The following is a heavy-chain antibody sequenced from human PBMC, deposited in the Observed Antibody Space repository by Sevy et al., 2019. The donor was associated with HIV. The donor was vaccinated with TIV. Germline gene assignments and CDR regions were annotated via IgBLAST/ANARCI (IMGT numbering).Heavy chain of an antibody. J-gene: IGHJ5*02. Sequence: SSVKVSCKASGGTFSSYAISWVRQAPGQGLEWMGGIIPIFGTANYAQKFQGRVTIPADESTSTAYMELSSLRSEDTAVYYCARAPVATIELNWFDPWGQGTLVTVSP. V-gene: IGHV1-69*13. CDR1: GGTFSSYA. CDR2: IIPIFGTA. D-gene: IGHD5-12*01. CDR3: ARAPVATIELNWFDP.